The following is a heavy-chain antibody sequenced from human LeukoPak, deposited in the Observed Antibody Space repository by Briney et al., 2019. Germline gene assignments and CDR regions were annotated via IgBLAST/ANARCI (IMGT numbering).Heavy chain of an antibody. CDR1: GGSISSYY. CDR3: ARLFGYCSGGSCYPHYFDY. D-gene: IGHD2-15*01. J-gene: IGHJ4*02. Sequence: SETLSLTCTVSGGSISSYYWSWIRQPPGKGLEWIGYIYYSGSTNYNPSLKSRVTISVDTSKNQFSLKLSSVTAADTAVYYCARLFGYCSGGSCYPHYFDYWGQGTLVTVSS. V-gene: IGHV4-59*12. CDR2: IYYSGST.